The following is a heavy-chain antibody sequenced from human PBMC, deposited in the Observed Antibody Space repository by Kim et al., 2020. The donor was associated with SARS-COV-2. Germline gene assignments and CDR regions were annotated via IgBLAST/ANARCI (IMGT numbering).Heavy chain of an antibody. Sequence: GGSLRLSCAASGFTFSSYAMSWVRQAPGKGLEWVSAISGSGGSTYYADSVKGRFTISRDNSKNTLYLQMNSLRAEDTAVYYCAKTYDSSGYYYEFDYWGQGTLVTVSS. CDR3: AKTYDSSGYYYEFDY. D-gene: IGHD3-22*01. J-gene: IGHJ4*02. CDR2: ISGSGGST. V-gene: IGHV3-23*01. CDR1: GFTFSSYA.